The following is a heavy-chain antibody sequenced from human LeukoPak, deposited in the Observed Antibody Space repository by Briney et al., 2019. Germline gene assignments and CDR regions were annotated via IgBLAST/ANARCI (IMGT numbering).Heavy chain of an antibody. Sequence: GGSLRLSCAASGFTFSSYSMSWVRQAPGKGLEWVSAISSSGDSTYYTDSVKGRFTISRDNSKNTLYLQMNSLRAEDTAVYYCAKDVLRFLEWLSHFDYWGQGTLVTVSS. CDR2: ISSSGDST. CDR1: GFTFSSYS. J-gene: IGHJ4*02. V-gene: IGHV3-23*01. CDR3: AKDVLRFLEWLSHFDY. D-gene: IGHD3-3*01.